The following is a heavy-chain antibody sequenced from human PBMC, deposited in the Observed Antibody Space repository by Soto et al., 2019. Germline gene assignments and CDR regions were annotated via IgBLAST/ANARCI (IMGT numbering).Heavy chain of an antibody. CDR2: ISAYNGNT. D-gene: IGHD3-22*01. CDR3: ARDTDPGCISTSCHPSNYYDSSGPSDY. CDR1: GYTFTSYG. J-gene: IGHJ4*02. Sequence: QVQLVQSGAEVKKPGASVKVSCKASGYTFTSYGISWVRQAPGQGLEWMGWISAYNGNTNYVQKLQGRVTMTTDTSTSTAYMELRSLRSDDTAVYYCARDTDPGCISTSCHPSNYYDSSGPSDYWGQETLVTVSS. V-gene: IGHV1-18*01.